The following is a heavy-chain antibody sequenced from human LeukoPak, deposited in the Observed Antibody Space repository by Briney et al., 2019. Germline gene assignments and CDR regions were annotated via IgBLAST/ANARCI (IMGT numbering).Heavy chain of an antibody. V-gene: IGHV4-59*11. CDR1: GDSFSSHY. CDR3: ARDLVTVTKGFDI. Sequence: PSETLSLTCAVSGDSFSSHYWTWIRQSPGTGLEWIGYISHIERTNYNPSLKSRVTISIDTSKNQFSLKLRSVTAADTAVYYCARDLVTVTKGFDIWGQGTMVSVSS. CDR2: ISHIERT. J-gene: IGHJ3*02. D-gene: IGHD4-17*01.